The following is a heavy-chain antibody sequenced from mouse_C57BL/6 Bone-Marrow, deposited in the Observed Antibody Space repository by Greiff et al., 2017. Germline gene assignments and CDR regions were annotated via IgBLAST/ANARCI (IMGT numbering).Heavy chain of an antibody. V-gene: IGHV5-6*02. Sequence: EVMLVESGGDLVKPGGSLKLSCAASGFTFSSYGMSWVRQTPDKRLEWVATISSGGSYTYYPDSVKGRFTISRDNAKNTLYLQRSSLKSEDTAMYYCASPNYGSSYGYAMDYWGQGTSVTVSS. CDR1: GFTFSSYG. D-gene: IGHD1-1*01. J-gene: IGHJ4*01. CDR3: ASPNYGSSYGYAMDY. CDR2: ISSGGSYT.